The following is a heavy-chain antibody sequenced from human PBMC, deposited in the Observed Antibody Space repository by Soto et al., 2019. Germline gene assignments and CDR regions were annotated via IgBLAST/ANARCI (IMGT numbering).Heavy chain of an antibody. V-gene: IGHV3-74*01. CDR2: INIDGRST. Sequence: EVQLVESGGGLVQPGGSLRLSCAASGFTLSSYWMHWVRQAPGKGLVWVSRINIDGRSTSYADSVKGRFTISRDNAKNTLYLQVNSLRAEDTAVYYCARSRDGYNFVGDCWGQGTLVIVSS. D-gene: IGHD5-12*01. CDR3: ARSRDGYNFVGDC. J-gene: IGHJ4*02. CDR1: GFTLSSYW.